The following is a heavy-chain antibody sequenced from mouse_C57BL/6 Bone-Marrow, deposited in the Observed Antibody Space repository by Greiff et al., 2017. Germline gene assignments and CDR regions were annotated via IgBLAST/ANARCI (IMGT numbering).Heavy chain of an antibody. CDR1: GYTFTSYG. Sequence: QVQLQQSGAELARPGASVKLSCKASGYTFTSYGISWVKQRTGQGLEWIGEIYPRSGNTYYNEKFKGKATLTADKSSSTAYMELRSLTSEDSAVYFCARESYYYGSWGQGTTLTVSS. CDR3: ARESYYYGS. J-gene: IGHJ2*01. CDR2: IYPRSGNT. V-gene: IGHV1-81*01. D-gene: IGHD1-1*01.